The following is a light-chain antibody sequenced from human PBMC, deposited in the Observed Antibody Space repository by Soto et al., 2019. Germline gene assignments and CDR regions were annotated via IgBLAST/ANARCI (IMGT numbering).Light chain of an antibody. V-gene: IGKV3-20*01. CDR2: GAS. J-gene: IGKJ2*01. Sequence: EIVLTQSPGTLSLSPGERATLSCRASQSVSSSYLAWYQQKPGQAPRLLIYGASSRATGIPDRFSGSGPGTDFTLTISILEPEDFAVYYCQQYGSSPPYTFGQGTKLEIK. CDR1: QSVSSSY. CDR3: QQYGSSPPYT.